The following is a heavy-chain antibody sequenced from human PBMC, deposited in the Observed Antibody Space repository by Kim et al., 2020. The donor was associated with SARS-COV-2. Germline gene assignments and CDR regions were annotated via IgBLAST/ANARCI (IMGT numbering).Heavy chain of an antibody. CDR3: AARQGIAVAGNYYYGLDV. V-gene: IGHV1-58*02. J-gene: IGHJ6*02. D-gene: IGHD6-19*01. CDR2: IVVGSGNT. CDR1: GFTFTSSA. Sequence: SVKVSCKASGFTFTSSAMQWVRQARGQRLEWIGWIVVGSGNTNYAQKFQERVTITRDMSTSTAYMELSSLRSEDTAVYYCAARQGIAVAGNYYYGLDVWGQGTTVTVSS.